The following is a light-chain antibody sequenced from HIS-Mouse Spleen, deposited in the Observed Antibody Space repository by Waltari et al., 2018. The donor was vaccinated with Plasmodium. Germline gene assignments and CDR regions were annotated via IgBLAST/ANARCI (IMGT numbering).Light chain of an antibody. V-gene: IGKV3-15*01. Sequence: EIVMTQSPATLSVSPGERATLSCRASQSVSSNLAWYQQKPGQAPRLLIYGASTRATGIPARFSGSGYGTEFTLTISSLQSEDFAVYDCQQYNNWSVTFGPGTKVDIK. J-gene: IGKJ3*01. CDR2: GAS. CDR1: QSVSSN. CDR3: QQYNNWSVT.